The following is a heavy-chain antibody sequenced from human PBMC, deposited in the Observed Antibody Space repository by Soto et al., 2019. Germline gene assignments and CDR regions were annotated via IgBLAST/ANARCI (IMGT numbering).Heavy chain of an antibody. Sequence: QVQLVQSGAEVKKPGSSVKISCTASGVTFNNYTFTWVRRAPGQGLEWMGRVIPLLDASNYADKFQDGVTITADRATSTAYMELSGLKSEDSAIYYCASGKSQMTQDRMGFYYYMEVWGKGTTVTVSS. J-gene: IGHJ6*03. V-gene: IGHV1-69*08. CDR2: VIPLLDAS. D-gene: IGHD2-15*01. CDR3: ASGKSQMTQDRMGFYYYMEV. CDR1: GVTFNNYT.